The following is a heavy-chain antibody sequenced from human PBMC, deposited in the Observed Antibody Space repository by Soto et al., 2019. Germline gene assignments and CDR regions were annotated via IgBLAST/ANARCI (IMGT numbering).Heavy chain of an antibody. J-gene: IGHJ4*02. D-gene: IGHD5-18*01. CDR3: ARESGYSYGTDY. V-gene: IGHV4-30-4*01. Sequence: SETLSLTCTVSGGSISSGDYFWSWIRQPPGKGLEWIGYIYYSGSTYYNPSLKSRVTISVDTSKNQFSLKLSSVTAADTAVYYCARESGYSYGTDYWGQGTLVTVSS. CDR1: GGSISSGDYF. CDR2: IYYSGST.